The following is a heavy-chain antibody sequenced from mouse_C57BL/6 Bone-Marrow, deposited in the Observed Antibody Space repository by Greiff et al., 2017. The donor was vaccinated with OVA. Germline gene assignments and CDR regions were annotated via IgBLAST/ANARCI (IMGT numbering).Heavy chain of an antibody. J-gene: IGHJ2*01. CDR3: AREFITLDY. CDR2: ISDGGSYT. CDR1: GFTFSSYA. D-gene: IGHD1-1*01. V-gene: IGHV5-4*03. Sequence: EVKLVESGGGLVKPGGSLKLSCAASGFTFSSYAMSWVRQTPEKRLEWVATISDGGSYTYYPDNVKGRFTISRDNAKNNLYLQMSHLKSEDTAMYYCAREFITLDYWGQGTTLTVSS.